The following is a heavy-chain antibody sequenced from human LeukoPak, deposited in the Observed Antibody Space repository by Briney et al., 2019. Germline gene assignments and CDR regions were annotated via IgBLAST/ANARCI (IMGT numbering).Heavy chain of an antibody. D-gene: IGHD1-7*01. Sequence: GGSLRLSCAASGFTFDDYAMHWVRQAPGKGLEWVSLISGGGGSTYYADSVKGRFTISRDNSKNSLYLQMNSLRTEDTALYYCAKDIKLELTFDYWGQGTLVTVSS. J-gene: IGHJ4*02. CDR2: ISGGGGST. V-gene: IGHV3-43*02. CDR3: AKDIKLELTFDY. CDR1: GFTFDDYA.